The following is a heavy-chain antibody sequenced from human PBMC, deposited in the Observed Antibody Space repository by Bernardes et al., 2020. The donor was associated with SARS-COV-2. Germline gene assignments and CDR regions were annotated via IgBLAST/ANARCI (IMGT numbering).Heavy chain of an antibody. D-gene: IGHD3-10*01. V-gene: IGHV1-2*02. Sequence: ASVKVSCKASGHTFTHYYIHWVRQAPGQGFAWMGWINPTSGVTNHAQKFQGGVTITRDTSSSTAYRELSSLRADDTAVFYCARGPISSIDYWGQGSLVTVSS. J-gene: IGHJ4*02. CDR3: ARGPISSIDY. CDR1: GHTFTHYY. CDR2: INPTSGVT.